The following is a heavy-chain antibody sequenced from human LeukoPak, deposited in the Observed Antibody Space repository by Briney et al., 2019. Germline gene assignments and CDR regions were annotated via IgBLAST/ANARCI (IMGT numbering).Heavy chain of an antibody. CDR3: AKAASYCSSTSCRLGWFDP. D-gene: IGHD2-2*01. Sequence: GGSLRLSCAASGFTFSSYSMNWVRQAPGKGLEWVSSISSSSSYIYYADSVKGRFTISRDNAKNSLYLQMNSLRAEDTALYYCAKAASYCSSTSCRLGWFDPWGQGTLVTVSS. V-gene: IGHV3-21*04. J-gene: IGHJ5*02. CDR1: GFTFSSYS. CDR2: ISSSSSYI.